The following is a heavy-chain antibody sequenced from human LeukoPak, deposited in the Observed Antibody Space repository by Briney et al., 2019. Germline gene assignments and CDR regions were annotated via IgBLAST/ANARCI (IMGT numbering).Heavy chain of an antibody. CDR1: GFTFTNAW. Sequence: KAGGSLRLSCAASGFTFTNAWMTWVRQAPGKGLEWVGRIKSKTDGGTPDYAAPVKGRFTISRDDSTNTLYLQMNSLNTEDTAVYYCTRGDQSATWGQGTLVTVSS. CDR3: TRGDQSAT. D-gene: IGHD3-10*01. J-gene: IGHJ5*02. CDR2: IKSKTDGGTP. V-gene: IGHV3-15*01.